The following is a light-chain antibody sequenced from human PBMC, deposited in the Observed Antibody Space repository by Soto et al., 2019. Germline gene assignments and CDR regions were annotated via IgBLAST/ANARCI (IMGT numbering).Light chain of an antibody. CDR3: CSYAGSSTV. CDR1: SSDVGRYNL. CDR2: EGS. Sequence: QSVLTQPASVSGSPGQSITISCTGTSSDVGRYNLVSWYQPHPGKAPKVMIYEGSNRPTGVSNRFSGSKSGNTASLTISGLQAEDEADYYCCSYAGSSTVFGGGTQLTVL. V-gene: IGLV2-23*01. J-gene: IGLJ2*01.